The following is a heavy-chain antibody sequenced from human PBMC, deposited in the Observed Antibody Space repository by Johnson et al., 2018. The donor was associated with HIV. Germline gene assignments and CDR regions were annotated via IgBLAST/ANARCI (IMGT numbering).Heavy chain of an antibody. CDR3: SIDPIFLGYWYHSSP. Sequence: VQLVESGGGVVQPGRSLRLSCAASGFTFSSYGMHWVRQAPGKGLEWVGRIKRKADGGTTDYAAPVKGRFSISRDDSKTTVYLQMNSLKTDDTAVYFCSIDPIFLGYWYHSSPWGQGTMV. CDR1: GFTFSSYG. CDR2: IKRKADGGTT. V-gene: IGHV3-15*01. D-gene: IGHD2-2*01. J-gene: IGHJ3*01.